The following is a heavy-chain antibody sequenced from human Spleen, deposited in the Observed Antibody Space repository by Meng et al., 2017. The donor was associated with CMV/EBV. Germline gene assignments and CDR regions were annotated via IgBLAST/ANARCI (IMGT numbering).Heavy chain of an antibody. CDR3: ARSNFWSGYSEFDY. CDR2: ITGDSTYK. J-gene: IGHJ4*02. Sequence: GESLKISCAASGFTFGSHSMNWVRQAPGKGLEWVSSITGDSTYKHYADSLKGRFTISRDNAKNSLYLQMNSLRAEDTAVYYCARSNFWSGYSEFDYWGQGTLVTVSS. CDR1: GFTFGSHS. D-gene: IGHD3-3*01. V-gene: IGHV3-21*01.